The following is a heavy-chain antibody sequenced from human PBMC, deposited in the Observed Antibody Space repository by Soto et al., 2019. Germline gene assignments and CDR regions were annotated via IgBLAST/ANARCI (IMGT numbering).Heavy chain of an antibody. Sequence: QVQLVESGGGVVQPGRSLRLSCAASGFTFSSYGMHLVRQAPGKGLEWVAVIWYDGSNKYYADSVKGRFTIAKDNYKNSQYLQMNCLRAEDTAVYYCARDLYDYWSGYSPYYMDVWGKGTKVTVSS. J-gene: IGHJ6*03. CDR2: IWYDGSNK. CDR1: GFTFSSYG. D-gene: IGHD3-3*01. CDR3: ARDLYDYWSGYSPYYMDV. V-gene: IGHV3-33*01.